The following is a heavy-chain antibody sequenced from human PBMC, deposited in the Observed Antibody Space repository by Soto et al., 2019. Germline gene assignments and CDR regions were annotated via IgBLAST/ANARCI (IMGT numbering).Heavy chain of an antibody. V-gene: IGHV1-2*04. CDR3: ARAGLGYCTNGVCYFDDYYYYMDV. CDR1: GYTFTGYY. CDR2: INPNSGGT. J-gene: IGHJ6*03. D-gene: IGHD2-8*01. Sequence: ASVKVSCKASGYTFTGYYMHWVRQAPGQGLEWMGWINPNSGGTNYAQKFQGWVTMTKDTSISTAYMELSRLRSDDTAVYYCARAGLGYCTNGVCYFDDYYYYMDVWGKGTTVTVSS.